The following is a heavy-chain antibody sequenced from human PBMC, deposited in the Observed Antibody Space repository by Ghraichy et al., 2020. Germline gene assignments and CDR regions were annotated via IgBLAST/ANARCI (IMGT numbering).Heavy chain of an antibody. Sequence: SETLSLTCTVSGGSVGSGTYYWSWVRQAPGTGLEWIGYIYYSGSSNYNPSLKSRVTMSVDTSKSQFSLKLGSVTAADTAVYYCARIRYYESSGSRNFFDSWGQGTLVTVSS. J-gene: IGHJ4*02. CDR2: IYYSGSS. D-gene: IGHD3-22*01. V-gene: IGHV4-61*01. CDR3: ARIRYYESSGSRNFFDS. CDR1: GGSVGSGTYY.